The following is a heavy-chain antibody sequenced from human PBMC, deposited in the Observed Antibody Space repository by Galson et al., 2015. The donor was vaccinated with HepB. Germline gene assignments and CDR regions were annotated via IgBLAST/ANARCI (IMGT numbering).Heavy chain of an antibody. CDR3: ARGSYYDSSGYYFYGWFDP. CDR1: GGTFSSYA. D-gene: IGHD3-22*01. V-gene: IGHV1-69*13. J-gene: IGHJ5*02. CDR2: IIPIFGTA. Sequence: SVKVSCKASGGTFSSYAISWMRQAPGQGLEWMGGIIPIFGTANYAQKFQGRVTITADESTSTAYMELSSLRSEDTAVYYCARGSYYDSSGYYFYGWFDPWGQGTLVTVSS.